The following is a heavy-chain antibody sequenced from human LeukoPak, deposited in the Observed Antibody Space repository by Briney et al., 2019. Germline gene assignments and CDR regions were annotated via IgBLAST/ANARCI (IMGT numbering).Heavy chain of an antibody. J-gene: IGHJ6*02. CDR3: ARASYDFWSGPTIRGYYYGMDV. CDR2: INPNSGGT. Sequence: ASVKVSCKASGYTFTGYYMHWVRQAPGQGLEWMGWINPNSGGTNYAQKFQGRVTMTRDTSIGTAYMELSRLRSDDTAVYYCARASYDFWSGPTIRGYYYGMDVWSQGTTVTVSS. CDR1: GYTFTGYY. V-gene: IGHV1-2*02. D-gene: IGHD3-3*01.